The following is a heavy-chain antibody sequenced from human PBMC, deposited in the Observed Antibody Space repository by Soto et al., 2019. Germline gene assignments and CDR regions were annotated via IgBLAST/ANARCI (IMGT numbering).Heavy chain of an antibody. J-gene: IGHJ3*01. CDR2: MTSDSKTI. V-gene: IGHV3-48*01. D-gene: IGHD2-21*02. CDR3: ARGVTYGFDA. CDR1: GFTFSIYS. Sequence: GGSLRLSCEASGFTFSIYSMNWVRQAPGKGLEWVSYMTSDSKTIHYADYVKGRFTISRDNAKNSLYLQMNSLRAEDTAVYYCARGVTYGFDAWGQGTMVTVSS.